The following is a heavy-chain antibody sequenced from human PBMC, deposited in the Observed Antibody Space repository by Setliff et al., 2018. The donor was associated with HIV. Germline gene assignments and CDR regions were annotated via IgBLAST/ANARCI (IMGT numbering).Heavy chain of an antibody. CDR3: ARIRVGALLNAFDI. CDR2: ISGYSDNT. J-gene: IGHJ3*02. Sequence: ASVKVSCKASGYTFSNFVIGWLRQAPGQGLEWMGWISGYSDNTYYAQSLQGRVTMTTDTASSTSYMELKSLRSDDTAMYYCARIRVGALLNAFDIWGQGAMVTVSS. D-gene: IGHD1-26*01. V-gene: IGHV1-18*01. CDR1: GYTFSNFV.